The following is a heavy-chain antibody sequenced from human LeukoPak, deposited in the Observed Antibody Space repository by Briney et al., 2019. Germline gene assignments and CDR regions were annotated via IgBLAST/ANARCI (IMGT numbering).Heavy chain of an antibody. CDR3: ARGRPYTGGYHLDY. J-gene: IGHJ4*02. CDR1: GGSISSSSYY. D-gene: IGHD1-26*01. Sequence: SETLSLTCTVSGGSISSSSYYGGWVRQPPGKGLEWIGNIYYSGSTYYNPSLKSRVTMSVDTSKNQFFLKLNSVTAADTAVYYCARGRPYTGGYHLDYWGQGTLVTVSP. V-gene: IGHV4-39*01. CDR2: IYYSGST.